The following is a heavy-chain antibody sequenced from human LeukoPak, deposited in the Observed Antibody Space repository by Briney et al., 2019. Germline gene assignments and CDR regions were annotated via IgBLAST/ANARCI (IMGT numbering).Heavy chain of an antibody. CDR2: IYSGGST. CDR1: GFTFSSYW. Sequence: GGSLRLSCAASGFTFSSYWMHWVRQAPGKGLEWVSVIYSGGSTNYADSVKGRFTISRDNSKNTLYLQMNSLRAEDTAVYYCVTASFDYWGQGTLVTVSS. D-gene: IGHD5-18*01. V-gene: IGHV3-66*01. CDR3: VTASFDY. J-gene: IGHJ4*02.